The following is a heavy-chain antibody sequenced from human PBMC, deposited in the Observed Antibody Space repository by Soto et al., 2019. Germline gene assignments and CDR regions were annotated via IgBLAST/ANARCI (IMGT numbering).Heavy chain of an antibody. CDR3: ARIPATPDDYYYYRDV. Sequence: QLQLHASGPGLVKPSETLSLTCTVSGGSISSSSYYWVWIRQPPGKGLEWIGSIYYSGSTYYNPSLNRPLTISVDTYKNPLSLKLISVTTADTAVSYCARIPATPDDYYYYRDVWGKGTTVTVSS. CDR2: IYYSGST. CDR1: GGSISSSSYY. V-gene: IGHV4-39*01. J-gene: IGHJ6*03. D-gene: IGHD2-2*01.